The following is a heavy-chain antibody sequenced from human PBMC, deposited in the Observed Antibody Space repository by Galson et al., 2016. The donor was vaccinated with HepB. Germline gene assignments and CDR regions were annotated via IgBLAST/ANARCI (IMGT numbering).Heavy chain of an antibody. CDR3: GNRGSSDSWRIDF. V-gene: IGHV4-34*01. D-gene: IGHD6-13*01. Sequence: SETLSLTCAVYGGSLSAYFWSWFRQSPGKGLEWIGEINHNGNTNYNPSLKSRVTISVGTSRNQFSLQLSAVTAADTAVYYCGNRGSSDSWRIDFWGQGTLVTVSS. J-gene: IGHJ4*02. CDR1: GGSLSAYF. CDR2: INHNGNT.